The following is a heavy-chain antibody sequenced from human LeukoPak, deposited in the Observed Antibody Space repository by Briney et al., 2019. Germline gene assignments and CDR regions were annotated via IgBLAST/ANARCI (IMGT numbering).Heavy chain of an antibody. CDR2: IYSSGTT. V-gene: IGHV4-39*01. CDR1: GGSISSSGFY. CDR3: ARVDGYFDY. D-gene: IGHD5-24*01. Sequence: PSETLSLTCTVSGGSISSSGFYWGWIRQPPGKGLEWIGSIYSSGTTYYSPSLKSRVTISVDTSKNQFSLKLNSVTAADTAVYYCARVDGYFDYWGQGTLVTVSS. J-gene: IGHJ4*02.